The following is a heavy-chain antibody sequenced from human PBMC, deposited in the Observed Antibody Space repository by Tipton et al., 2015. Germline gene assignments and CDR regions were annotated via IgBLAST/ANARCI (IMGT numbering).Heavy chain of an antibody. D-gene: IGHD4-23*01. CDR1: GFTFSNYA. CDR3: AKGDYGGNFRFHFDF. J-gene: IGHJ4*02. V-gene: IGHV3-23*01. Sequence: SLRLSCVASGFTFSNYAMGWVRQAPGKGLEWVSAFTVSGPATYYADSVKGRFTISRDNSKDTLYLQMNRLEAEDTAIYYCAKGDYGGNFRFHFDFWGQGTLVTVSS. CDR2: FTVSGPAT.